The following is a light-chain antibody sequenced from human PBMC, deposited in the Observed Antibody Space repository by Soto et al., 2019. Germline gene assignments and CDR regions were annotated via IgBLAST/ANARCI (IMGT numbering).Light chain of an antibody. CDR1: SSDVGDYNS. CDR2: DVS. V-gene: IGLV2-11*01. J-gene: IGLJ1*01. CDR3: CSYVGGYSYV. Sequence: ALTQPRSVSGSPGQSVTVSCIGTSSDVGDYNSVSWYQQHPGKAPKLMIYDVSKRPSGVPDRFSGSKSGNTASLTISGLQAEDEADYYCCSYVGGYSYVFGIGTKVTVL.